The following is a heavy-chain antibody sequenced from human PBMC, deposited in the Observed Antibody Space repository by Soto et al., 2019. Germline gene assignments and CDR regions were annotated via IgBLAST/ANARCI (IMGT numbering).Heavy chain of an antibody. CDR2: INPNSGGT. CDR1: GYTYTGYY. J-gene: IGHJ6*03. Sequence: ASVKVSCTASGYTYTGYYMHWVRQAPGQGLEWMGWINPNSGGTNYAQKFQGWVTMTRDTSISTAYMELSRLRSDDTAVYYCARGIAARSTTQYYYYYYYMDVWGKGTTVTVSS. V-gene: IGHV1-2*04. D-gene: IGHD6-6*01. CDR3: ARGIAARSTTQYYYYYYYMDV.